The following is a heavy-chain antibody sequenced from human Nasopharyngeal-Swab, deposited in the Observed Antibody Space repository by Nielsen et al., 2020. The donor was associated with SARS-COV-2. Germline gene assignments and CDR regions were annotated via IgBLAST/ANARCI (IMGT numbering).Heavy chain of an antibody. V-gene: IGHV4-59*01. CDR3: AAFWSGYYTGMNY. Sequence: SETLSLTCTVSGGSISSYYWSWIRQPPGKGLEWIGYIFHSGSTNYNPSLKSRVTISVDTSKNQFSLKLSSVTAADTAVYYCAAFWSGYYTGMNYWGQGTLVTVSS. D-gene: IGHD3-3*01. J-gene: IGHJ4*02. CDR2: IFHSGST. CDR1: GGSISSYY.